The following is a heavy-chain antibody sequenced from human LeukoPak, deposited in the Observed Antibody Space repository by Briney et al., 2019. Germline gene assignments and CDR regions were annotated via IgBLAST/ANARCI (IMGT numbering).Heavy chain of an antibody. V-gene: IGHV3-7*01. Sequence: GGSLRLSCAASGFIFSSYWMSWVRQAPGKGLEWVANIKQDGSEKYYVDSVKGRFTISRDNAKNTLNLQMNSLRAEDTAVYYCAELGITMIGGVWGKGTTVTISS. CDR1: GFIFSSYW. J-gene: IGHJ6*04. CDR2: IKQDGSEK. CDR3: AELGITMIGGV. D-gene: IGHD3-10*02.